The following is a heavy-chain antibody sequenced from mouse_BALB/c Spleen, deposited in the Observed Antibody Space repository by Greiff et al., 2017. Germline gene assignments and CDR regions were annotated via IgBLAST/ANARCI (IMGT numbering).Heavy chain of an antibody. J-gene: IGHJ3*01. CDR3: ARSEYGNPAWFAY. Sequence: EVQRVESGGGLVQPGGSRKLSCAASGFTFSSFGMHWVRQAPEKGLEWVAYISSGSSTIYYADTVKGRFTISRDNPKNTLFLQMTSLRSEDTAMYYCARSEYGNPAWFAYWGQGTLVTVSA. CDR1: GFTFSSFG. V-gene: IGHV5-17*02. D-gene: IGHD2-1*01. CDR2: ISSGSSTI.